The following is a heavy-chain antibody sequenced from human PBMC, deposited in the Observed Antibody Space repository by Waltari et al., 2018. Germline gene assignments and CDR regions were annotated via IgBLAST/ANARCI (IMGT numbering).Heavy chain of an antibody. CDR1: GGSFIGYY. J-gene: IGHJ3*02. D-gene: IGHD3-22*01. CDR3: ALDPYSSGSDAFDI. V-gene: IGHV4-34*01. Sequence: QVQLQQWGAGLLKPSETLSLTCAVYGGSFIGYYWSWIRQPPGKGLEWIGEINHSGSTNYNPSLKSRVTMSVDTSKNQFSLKLSAVTAADTAVYYCALDPYSSGSDAFDIWGQGTMVTVSS. CDR2: INHSGST.